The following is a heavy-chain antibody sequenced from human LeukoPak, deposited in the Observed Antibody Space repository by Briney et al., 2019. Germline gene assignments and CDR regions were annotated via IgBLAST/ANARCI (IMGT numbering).Heavy chain of an antibody. CDR1: GGSFNGYY. J-gene: IGHJ5*02. Sequence: SETLSLTCVVSGGSFNGYYWIWIRQSPGKGLEWIGEINHSGITNYNPSLKSRVTISLDTSKNQFSLKLSSVTAADTAVYYCARDANLFGGPVPFDPWGQGTLVTVSS. CDR3: ARDANLFGGPVPFDP. V-gene: IGHV4-34*01. D-gene: IGHD3-10*02. CDR2: INHSGIT.